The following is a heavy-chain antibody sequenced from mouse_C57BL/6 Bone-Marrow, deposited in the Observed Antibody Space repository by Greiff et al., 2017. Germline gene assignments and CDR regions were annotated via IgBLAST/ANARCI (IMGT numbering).Heavy chain of an antibody. CDR1: GFNIKDDY. Sequence: VQLQQSGAELVRPGASVKLSCTASGFNIKDDYMHWVKQRPEQGLEWIGWIDPENGDTEYASKFQGNATITADTSSNTAYLQLSSLTSEDTAVYYCTPEIYYFDYWGQGTTLTVSS. CDR2: IDPENGDT. V-gene: IGHV14-4*01. CDR3: TPEIYYFDY. D-gene: IGHD1-1*01. J-gene: IGHJ2*01.